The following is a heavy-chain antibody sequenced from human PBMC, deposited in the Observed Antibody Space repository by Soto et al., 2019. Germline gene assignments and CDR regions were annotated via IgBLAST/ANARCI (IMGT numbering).Heavy chain of an antibody. Sequence: QVQLVQSGAEVKKPGSSVKVSCKASGGTFSSYAISWVRQAPGQGLEWMGGIFPIFGTANYAKKFQGRATITADESTSTAYIEVSSLRSEDTAVYCCARRGNYGYFDYWGQGTLVTVSS. V-gene: IGHV1-69*01. J-gene: IGHJ4*02. CDR3: ARRGNYGYFDY. CDR2: IFPIFGTA. CDR1: GGTFSSYA. D-gene: IGHD3-10*01.